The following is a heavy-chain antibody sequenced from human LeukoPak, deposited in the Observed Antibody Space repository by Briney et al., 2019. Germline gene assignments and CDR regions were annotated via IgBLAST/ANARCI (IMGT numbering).Heavy chain of an antibody. D-gene: IGHD2-15*01. CDR3: ARHVSTGGIDAFDI. J-gene: IGHJ3*02. CDR1: GGSISGYY. V-gene: IGHV4-59*08. Sequence: PFETLSLTCTVSGGSISGYYWSWIRQPPGKALEWIAYIYFSGSTNYNPSLKSRVTISVDTSKNQFSLKLSSVTAADTAVYFCARHVSTGGIDAFDIWGQGTMATVSS. CDR2: IYFSGST.